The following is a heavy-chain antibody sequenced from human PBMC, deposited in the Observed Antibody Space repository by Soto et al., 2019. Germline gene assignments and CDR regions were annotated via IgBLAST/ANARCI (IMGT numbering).Heavy chain of an antibody. CDR1: GFNFSSYG. Sequence: PGGSLRLSCAASGFNFSSYGMHWVRQAPGKGLEWVAVISYDGSNKYYADSVKGRFTISRDNSKNTLYLQMNSLRAEDTAVYYCAKDLGFRPLDPQDAFDIWGQGTMVTVSS. CDR3: AKDLGFRPLDPQDAFDI. J-gene: IGHJ3*02. CDR2: ISYDGSNK. V-gene: IGHV3-30*18. D-gene: IGHD7-27*01.